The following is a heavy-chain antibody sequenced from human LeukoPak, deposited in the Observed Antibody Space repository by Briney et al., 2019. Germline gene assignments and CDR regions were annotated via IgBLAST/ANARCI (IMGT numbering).Heavy chain of an antibody. D-gene: IGHD6-19*01. Sequence: ASVKVSCKASGYTFTSYGISWVRQAPGQGLEWMGWINTNTGNPTYAQGFTGRFVFSLDTSVSTAYLQISSLKAEDTAVYYCARDPGIAVAGTPWFDPRGQGTLGTVSA. J-gene: IGHJ5*02. CDR1: GYTFTSYG. V-gene: IGHV7-4-1*02. CDR3: ARDPGIAVAGTPWFDP. CDR2: INTNTGNP.